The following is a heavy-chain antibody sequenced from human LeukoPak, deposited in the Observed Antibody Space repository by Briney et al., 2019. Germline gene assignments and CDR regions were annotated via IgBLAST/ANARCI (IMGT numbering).Heavy chain of an antibody. J-gene: IGHJ4*02. D-gene: IGHD2-15*01. CDR3: ARGDIGTYQYSFDY. CDR1: GFTFSIYA. V-gene: IGHV3-23*03. Sequence: SGGSLRLSCAASGFTFSIYAMTWVRQAPGKGLEWVSDINSGGTSTYYADSVQGRFSIARDNSKNTLWLQMNSLRAEDTAVYYCARGDIGTYQYSFDYWGQGTLVTVSS. CDR2: INSGGTST.